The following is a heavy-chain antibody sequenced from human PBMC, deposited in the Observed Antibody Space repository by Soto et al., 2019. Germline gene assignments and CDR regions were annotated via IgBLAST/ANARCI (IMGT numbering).Heavy chain of an antibody. Sequence: QVQLVQSGAELKKPGSSVKVYCTASGTTFNTFAISWVRQAPGQGLEWMGGIIPVLGPAFYSQKVQGRVTITADKSTTTAYLELSSLRSEDTAVYYCARAAQRYFDKWGQGTLVTVSS. J-gene: IGHJ4*02. D-gene: IGHD2-2*01. CDR3: ARAAQRYFDK. V-gene: IGHV1-69*06. CDR2: IIPVLGPA. CDR1: GTTFNTFA.